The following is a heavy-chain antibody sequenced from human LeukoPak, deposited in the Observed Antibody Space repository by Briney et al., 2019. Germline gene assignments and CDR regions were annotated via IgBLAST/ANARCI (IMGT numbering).Heavy chain of an antibody. D-gene: IGHD4-11*01. CDR3: ARAQNDYSNSNWFDP. CDR1: GYTFTGYY. Sequence: ASVKVSCKASGYTFTGYYMHWVRHAPGQGLEWMAWLNPNSGGTNYAQKFQGRVTMTRDTSISTAYMELSRLRSDDTAVYYCARAQNDYSNSNWFDPWGQGTLVTVSS. J-gene: IGHJ5*02. CDR2: LNPNSGGT. V-gene: IGHV1-2*02.